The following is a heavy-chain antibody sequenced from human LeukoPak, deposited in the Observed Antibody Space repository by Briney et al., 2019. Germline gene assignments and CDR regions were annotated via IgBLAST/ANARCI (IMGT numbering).Heavy chain of an antibody. CDR2: IRSKAYGGTT. CDR3: TRSGATVSGWPFPYDY. Sequence: PGGSLRLSCTASGFNFGVYAMSWVRQAPGKGLEWVGFIRSKAYGGTTEYAASVKGRFTISRDDSKSIAYLQMNSLKTEDTAVYYCTRSGATVSGWPFPYDYWGQGTLVTVSS. CDR1: GFNFGVYA. V-gene: IGHV3-49*04. J-gene: IGHJ4*02. D-gene: IGHD6-19*01.